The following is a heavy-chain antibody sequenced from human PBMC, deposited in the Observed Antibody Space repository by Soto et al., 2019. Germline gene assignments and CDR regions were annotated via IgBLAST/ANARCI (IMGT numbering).Heavy chain of an antibody. V-gene: IGHV3-48*01. CDR1: GFTFSSYS. J-gene: IGHJ4*02. CDR3: ASNQNYYDSSGYYWDY. Sequence: GGSLRLSCAASGFTFSSYSMNWVRQAPGKGLEWVSYISSSSSTIYYADSVKGRFTISRDNAKNSLYLQMNSLRAEDTAVYYCASNQNYYDSSGYYWDYWGQGTLVTVSS. CDR2: ISSSSSTI. D-gene: IGHD3-22*01.